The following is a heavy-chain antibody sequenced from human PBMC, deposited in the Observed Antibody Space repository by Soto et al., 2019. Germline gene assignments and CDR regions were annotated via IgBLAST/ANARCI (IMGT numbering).Heavy chain of an antibody. CDR1: GVTLCSHA. Sequence: AGGALRLSCAAPGVTLCSHAMSWGRPAPGKGLEWVSAISGSGGSTYYADSVKGRFTISRGNSKNTLYLQMNSLRAEDTAVYYCAKDLYSSGWYDAFDIWGQGTMVTVSS. CDR2: ISGSGGST. J-gene: IGHJ3*02. CDR3: AKDLYSSGWYDAFDI. D-gene: IGHD6-19*01. V-gene: IGHV3-23*01.